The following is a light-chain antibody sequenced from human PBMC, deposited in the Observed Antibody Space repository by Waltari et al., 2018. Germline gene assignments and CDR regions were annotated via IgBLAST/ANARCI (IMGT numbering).Light chain of an antibody. CDR2: WAS. Sequence: DIVMTQSPDTLAVPLAERATINCTTSQSVLYRSNNKNYVAWYLQKPGQPPKLLIYWASTRDSGVPDRFIGSGSGTEFTLTIRSLQAEDVAVYYCQQYVRTPSLTFGGGTKVEI. J-gene: IGKJ4*01. CDR1: QSVLYRSNNKNY. CDR3: QQYVRTPSLT. V-gene: IGKV4-1*01.